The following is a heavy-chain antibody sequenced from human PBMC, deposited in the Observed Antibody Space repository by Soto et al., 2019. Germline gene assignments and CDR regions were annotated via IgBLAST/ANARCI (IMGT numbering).Heavy chain of an antibody. CDR1: GFTVSSSY. V-gene: IGHV3-53*01. Sequence: GWSLRLSCNASGFTVSSSYMSWVRQAPGMGLEWVAVIESGGSTHYADSVKGRFTISRDNSKNMIYLQLHTLRAENTAVYYCAKDLGPLRLLNYYFYGLDVWGQGTTVTVSS. CDR2: IESGGST. D-gene: IGHD2-15*01. CDR3: AKDLGPLRLLNYYFYGLDV. J-gene: IGHJ6*02.